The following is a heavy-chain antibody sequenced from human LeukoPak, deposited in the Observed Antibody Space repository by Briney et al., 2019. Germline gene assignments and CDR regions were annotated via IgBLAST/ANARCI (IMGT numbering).Heavy chain of an antibody. CDR3: ATSRSFDY. J-gene: IGHJ4*02. Sequence: GGSLRLSCAASGFTFSNYWMHWVRQAPGKGLVWVSGIRSDGSGTNYADSVKGRFTISRDNAKNTLYLQMNSLRAEDTAVYYCATSRSFDYWGQGTLVTVSS. D-gene: IGHD6-6*01. CDR1: GFTFSNYW. CDR2: IRSDGSGT. V-gene: IGHV3-74*01.